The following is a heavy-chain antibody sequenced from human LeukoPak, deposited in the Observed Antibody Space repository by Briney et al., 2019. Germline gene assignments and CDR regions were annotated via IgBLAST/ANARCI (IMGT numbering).Heavy chain of an antibody. CDR1: GVSISSGGYD. J-gene: IGHJ3*02. Sequence: KASQTLSLTCTVSGVSISSGGYDWGWIRQHPGKGLEWIGYIYYSGSTYYNPSLKSPVTISVDTSKNQFSLKLSSVTAADTAVYYCARDYGDYAAFDIWGQGTMVTVSS. D-gene: IGHD4-17*01. V-gene: IGHV4-31*01. CDR2: IYYSGST. CDR3: ARDYGDYAAFDI.